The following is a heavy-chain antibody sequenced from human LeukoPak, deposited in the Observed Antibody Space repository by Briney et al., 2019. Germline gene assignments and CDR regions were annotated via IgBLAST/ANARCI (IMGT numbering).Heavy chain of an antibody. J-gene: IGHJ4*02. V-gene: IGHV3-23*01. CDR2: ISGSGGST. CDR3: ARDSKKSSINYDFWSGYPTEWYFDY. D-gene: IGHD3-3*01. CDR1: GFTFSSYA. Sequence: GGSLRLSCAASGFTFSSYAMSWVRQAPGKGLEWVSAISGSGGSTYYADSVKGRFTISRDNSKNTLYLQMNSLRAEDTAVYYCARDSKKSSINYDFWSGYPTEWYFDYWGQGTLVTVSS.